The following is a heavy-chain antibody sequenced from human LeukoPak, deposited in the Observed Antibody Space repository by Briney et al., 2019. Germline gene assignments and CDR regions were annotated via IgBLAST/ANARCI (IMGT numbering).Heavy chain of an antibody. CDR2: INPNSGGT. V-gene: IGHV1-2*02. CDR1: GYTFTDYY. J-gene: IGHJ4*02. Sequence: ASPKVSCKASGYTFTDYYMHWVRQAPGQRLEWMGWINPNSGGTSPAQNFQGRVTMTRDTSISTAYMELSRLRSDDTAVYYCAREGDWGSAYPDYWGQGTLVTVSS. D-gene: IGHD7-27*01. CDR3: AREGDWGSAYPDY.